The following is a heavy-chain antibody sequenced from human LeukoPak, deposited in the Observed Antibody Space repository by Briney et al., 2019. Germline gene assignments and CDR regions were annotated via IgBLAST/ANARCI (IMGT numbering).Heavy chain of an antibody. J-gene: IGHJ6*03. CDR2: IYPGDSDT. D-gene: IGHD4-23*01. CDR3: ARLFGGNNYYYYYMDV. CDR1: GYSFTSYW. Sequence: GESLKISCKGSGYSFTSYWIGWVRQMPGKGLEWMGTIYPGDSDTRYSPSFQGQVTISADKSISTAYLQWSSLKASDTAMYYCARLFGGNNYYYYYMDVWGKGTTVTVSS. V-gene: IGHV5-51*01.